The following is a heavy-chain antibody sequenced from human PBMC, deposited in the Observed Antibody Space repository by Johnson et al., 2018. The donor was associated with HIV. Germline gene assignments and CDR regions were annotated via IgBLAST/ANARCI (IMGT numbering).Heavy chain of an antibody. J-gene: IGHJ3*02. CDR2: ISFDGSNK. CDR3: ARAFPMVRYDAFDI. D-gene: IGHD3-10*01. CDR1: GFSVSSNY. Sequence: QVQLVESGGGLVQPGRSLRLSCAASGFSVSSNYMSWVRQAPGKGLEWVAVISFDGSNKYYADSVKGRFTISRDNSKNTLYLQMNSLRAEDTAVYYCARAFPMVRYDAFDIWGQGTMVTVSS. V-gene: IGHV3-30*03.